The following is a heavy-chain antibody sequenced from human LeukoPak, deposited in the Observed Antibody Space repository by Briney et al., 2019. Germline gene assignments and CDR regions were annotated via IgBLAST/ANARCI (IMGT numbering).Heavy chain of an antibody. CDR1: GFTFSHYG. J-gene: IGHJ4*02. V-gene: IGHV3-33*06. D-gene: IGHD4-11*01. CDR2: IWSDGSNK. Sequence: PGGSLRLSCAASGFTFSHYGMHWVRQAPGRGLEWVAVIWSDGSNKFYADSVKGRFTISRDNSQNTEDLHMNILRAEDTAVYYCAKDAQRGFDYSNSLEYWGQGTLVTVSS. CDR3: AKDAQRGFDYSNSLEY.